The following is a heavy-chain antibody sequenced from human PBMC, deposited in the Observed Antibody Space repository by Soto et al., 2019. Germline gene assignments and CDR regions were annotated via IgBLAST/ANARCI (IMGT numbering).Heavy chain of an antibody. CDR2: IIPIFGTA. CDR1: GGTFSSYA. CDR3: ARRKFPTVVTPRYYYGMDV. D-gene: IGHD2-21*02. Sequence: QVQLVQSGAEVKKPGSSVKVSCKASGGTFSSYAISWVRQAPGQGLEWMGGIIPIFGTANYAQKFQGRVTITADESTSTAYMELSSRRSEDTAVYYCARRKFPTVVTPRYYYGMDVWGQGTTVTVSS. V-gene: IGHV1-69*01. J-gene: IGHJ6*02.